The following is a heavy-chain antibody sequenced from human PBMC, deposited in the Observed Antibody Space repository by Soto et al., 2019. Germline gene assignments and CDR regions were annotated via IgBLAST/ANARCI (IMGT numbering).Heavy chain of an antibody. CDR1: GYTFTGYY. CDR3: ARDNRYCSGGSCYLYYMDV. Sequence: ASVKVSCKASGYTFTGYYMHWVRQAPGQGLEWMGWINPNSGGTNYAQKFQGWVTMTRDTSISTAYMELSRLRSDDTAVYYCARDNRYCSGGSCYLYYMDVWGKGTTVTVSS. V-gene: IGHV1-2*04. J-gene: IGHJ6*03. CDR2: INPNSGGT. D-gene: IGHD2-15*01.